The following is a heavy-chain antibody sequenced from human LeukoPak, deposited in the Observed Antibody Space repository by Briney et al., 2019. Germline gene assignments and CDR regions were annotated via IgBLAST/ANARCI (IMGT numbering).Heavy chain of an antibody. Sequence: SETLSLTCTVSGGSISSGGYYWSWIRQHPGKGLEWIGYIYYSGSTYSNPSLKSRVTISVDTSKNQFSLKLSSVTAADTAVYYCARLAPVSTVTRDAFDIWGQGTMVTVSS. V-gene: IGHV4-31*03. J-gene: IGHJ3*02. CDR2: IYYSGST. CDR1: GGSISSGGYY. D-gene: IGHD4-17*01. CDR3: ARLAPVSTVTRDAFDI.